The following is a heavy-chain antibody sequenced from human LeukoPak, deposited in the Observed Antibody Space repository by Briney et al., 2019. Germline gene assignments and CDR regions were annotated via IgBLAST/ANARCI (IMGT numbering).Heavy chain of an antibody. CDR2: IIPILGIA. Sequence: ASVKVSCKASGGTFSSYAISWVRQAPGQGLEWMGRIIPILGIANYAQKFQGRVTITADKSTSTAYMELSSLRSEDTAVYYCARAGSMVRGVIITDDYWGQGTLVTVSS. D-gene: IGHD3-10*01. CDR1: GGTFSSYA. V-gene: IGHV1-69*04. CDR3: ARAGSMVRGVIITDDY. J-gene: IGHJ4*02.